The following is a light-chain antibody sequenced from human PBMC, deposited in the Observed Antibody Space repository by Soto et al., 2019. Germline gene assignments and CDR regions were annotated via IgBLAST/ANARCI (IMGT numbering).Light chain of an antibody. Sequence: DIQMNQSPSSLSASVGDRVTITCRASQSISSYLNWYQQKPVKAPKHRIYAASSLQSGVPSRFSGSGSWTDFTLTISSLKTEDLATGYCQQRYSPRLTFGQGTKVQIK. CDR3: QQRYSPRLT. J-gene: IGKJ1*01. CDR1: QSISSY. V-gene: IGKV1-39*01. CDR2: AAS.